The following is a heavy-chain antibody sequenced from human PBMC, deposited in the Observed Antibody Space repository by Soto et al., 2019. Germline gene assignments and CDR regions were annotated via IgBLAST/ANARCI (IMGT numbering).Heavy chain of an antibody. D-gene: IGHD3-10*01. CDR1: GYTLTELS. CDR3: ATDMDAFDI. Sequence: ASVKVSCKVSGYTLTELSMHWVRQAPGKGLEWMGGFDPEDGETIYAQKFQGRVTMNEDTSTDTAYMELSSLRSEDTAVYYCATDMDAFDIWGQGTMVTVSS. J-gene: IGHJ3*02. CDR2: FDPEDGET. V-gene: IGHV1-24*01.